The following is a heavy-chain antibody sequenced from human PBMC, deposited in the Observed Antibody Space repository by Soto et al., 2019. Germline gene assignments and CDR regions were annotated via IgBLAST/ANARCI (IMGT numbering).Heavy chain of an antibody. Sequence: ASVKVSCKASGYTFTGYYMHWVLQAPGQGLEWMGWINPNSGGTNYAQKFQGRVTMTRDTSISTAYMELSRLRSDDTAVYYCARDGWDYYDSSGYGYWGQGTLVTVSS. D-gene: IGHD3-22*01. CDR3: ARDGWDYYDSSGYGY. CDR2: INPNSGGT. J-gene: IGHJ4*02. CDR1: GYTFTGYY. V-gene: IGHV1-2*02.